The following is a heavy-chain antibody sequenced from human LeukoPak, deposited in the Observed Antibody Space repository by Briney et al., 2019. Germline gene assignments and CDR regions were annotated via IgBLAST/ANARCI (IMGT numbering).Heavy chain of an antibody. J-gene: IGHJ4*02. Sequence: GGSLRLSCAASGFTFSSYAMSWVRQAPGKGLEWVSAISGSGGSTYYADSVKGRFTISRDNSKDTLYLQMNSLRAEDTAVYYCTKLLAVTNSYYFNYWGQGTLVTVSS. CDR2: ISGSGGST. CDR3: TKLLAVTNSYYFNY. D-gene: IGHD6-19*01. CDR1: GFTFSSYA. V-gene: IGHV3-23*01.